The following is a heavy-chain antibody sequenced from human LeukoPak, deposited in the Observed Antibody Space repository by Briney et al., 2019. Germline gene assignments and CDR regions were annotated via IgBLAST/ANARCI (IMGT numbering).Heavy chain of an antibody. V-gene: IGHV3-23*01. Sequence: GGSLRLSCAASGFTFSRHAMSWVRQAPGKGLQWVAVISGGGRTTEYEDFVKGRFTISRDNSKNTLSLQMNSLTVEDTAIYFCAKNVVVKMYIDLWGQGTLVTVSS. CDR2: ISGGGRTT. J-gene: IGHJ4*02. CDR3: AKNVVVKMYIDL. CDR1: GFTFSRHA. D-gene: IGHD3-16*02.